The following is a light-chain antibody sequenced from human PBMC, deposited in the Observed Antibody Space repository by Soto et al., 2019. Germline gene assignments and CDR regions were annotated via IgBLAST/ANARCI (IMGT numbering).Light chain of an antibody. Sequence: EIVLTQSPGSVSLSPGERVTLSCRASQSVSSAFFAWYQQTPGQPPRLLISGASNRATGIPDRFSGSGSGTDFPLTISRLEPEDFAVYYCQQYDSSVTFGQGTKVEIK. CDR1: QSVSSAF. CDR3: QQYDSSVT. V-gene: IGKV3-20*01. J-gene: IGKJ1*01. CDR2: GAS.